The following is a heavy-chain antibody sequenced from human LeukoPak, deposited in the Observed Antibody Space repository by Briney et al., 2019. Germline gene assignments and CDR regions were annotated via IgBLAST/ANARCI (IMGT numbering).Heavy chain of an antibody. D-gene: IGHD2-15*01. J-gene: IGHJ4*02. Sequence: ASVKVSCKASGFTFTSYYMHWVRQAPGQGLEWMGWISAYNGNTNYAQKLQGRVTMTTDTSTSTAYMELRSLRSDDTAVYYCARVAPNRRYCSGGTCLNSFDYWGQGTLLTVSS. CDR3: ARVAPNRRYCSGGTCLNSFDY. CDR1: GFTFTSYY. CDR2: ISAYNGNT. V-gene: IGHV1-18*04.